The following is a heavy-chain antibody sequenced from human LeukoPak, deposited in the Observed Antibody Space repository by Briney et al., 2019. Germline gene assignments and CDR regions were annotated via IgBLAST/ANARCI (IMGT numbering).Heavy chain of an antibody. CDR2: ISSSSSYI. CDR3: ARDRFGYSYGLSYFDY. D-gene: IGHD5-18*01. Sequence: GGSLRLSCAASGFTFSSYSMNWVRQAPGKGLEWVSSISSSSSYIYYADSVKGRFTISRDNAKNSLYLQMNSLRAGDTAVYYCARDRFGYSYGLSYFDYWGQGTLVTVSS. CDR1: GFTFSSYS. J-gene: IGHJ4*02. V-gene: IGHV3-21*01.